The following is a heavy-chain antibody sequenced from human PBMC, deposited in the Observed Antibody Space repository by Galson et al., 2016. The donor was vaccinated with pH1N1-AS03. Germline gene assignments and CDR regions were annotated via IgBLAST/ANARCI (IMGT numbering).Heavy chain of an antibody. CDR1: GGTFNTYA. J-gene: IGHJ3*02. D-gene: IGHD2-15*01. V-gene: IGHV1-69*04. CDR2: IIPMLNIP. Sequence: KVSCKASGGTFNTYAISWVRQAPGQGLEWMGRIIPMLNIPDYAQKFQVRVTITADKSTNTAYMELTNLRSDDTALYYCAKGYSATPSGTFDIWGQGTMVT. CDR3: AKGYSATPSGTFDI.